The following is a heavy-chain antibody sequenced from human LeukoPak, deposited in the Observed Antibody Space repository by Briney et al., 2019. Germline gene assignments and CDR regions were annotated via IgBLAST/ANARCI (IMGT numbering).Heavy chain of an antibody. J-gene: IGHJ3*02. CDR3: ARRDYYDSSGYYYWDAFDI. V-gene: IGHV4-59*08. D-gene: IGHD3-22*01. CDR2: IYYSGST. Sequence: SETLSLTCTVSGGSISSYYWSWIRQPPGKGLEWIGYIYYSGSTNYNPSLKSRVTISVDTSKNQFSLKLSSVTAADTAVYYCARRDYYDSSGYYYWDAFDIWGQGTMVTVSS. CDR1: GGSISSYY.